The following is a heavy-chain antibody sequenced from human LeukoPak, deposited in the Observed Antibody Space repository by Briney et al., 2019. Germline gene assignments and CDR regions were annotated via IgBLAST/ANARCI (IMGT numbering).Heavy chain of an antibody. V-gene: IGHV3-21*01. CDR3: ARDLYSYGFYAFDI. D-gene: IGHD5-18*01. J-gene: IGHJ3*02. CDR2: ISSGSSYI. Sequence: GGSLRLSCAASGFTFSSYSMNWVRQAPGEGLEWVSSISSGSSYIYYADSVKGRFTISRDNAKNSLYLQMNSLRAEDTAVYYCARDLYSYGFYAFDIWGQGTMVTVSS. CDR1: GFTFSSYS.